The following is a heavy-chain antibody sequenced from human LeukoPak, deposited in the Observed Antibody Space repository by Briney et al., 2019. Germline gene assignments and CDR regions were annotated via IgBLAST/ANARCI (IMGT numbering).Heavy chain of an antibody. D-gene: IGHD4-17*01. Sequence: GGSLRLSCAVSGFSLSSHGMHWVRQAPGKGLEWVSGISSSGGSAYYADSVKGRFTISRDNSKNTLYLQMNSLRAEDTAVYYCAKLGSVTTFDYWGQGTLVTVSS. V-gene: IGHV3-23*01. CDR2: ISSSGGSA. CDR3: AKLGSVTTFDY. J-gene: IGHJ4*02. CDR1: GFSLSSHG.